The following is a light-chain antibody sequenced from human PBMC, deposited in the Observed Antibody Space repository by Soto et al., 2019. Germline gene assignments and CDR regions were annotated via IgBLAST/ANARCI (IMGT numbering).Light chain of an antibody. CDR2: AAS. CDR1: KGISSY. J-gene: IGKJ2*01. Sequence: AIRMTQSPSSFSASTGDRVTITCRASKGISSYLAWYQQKSGKAPKLLIYAASTLQSGVPSRFSGSGSGTDFTLTISCLQSEDFATDYCQQYYSYPYTFGQGTKLEIK. CDR3: QQYYSYPYT. V-gene: IGKV1-8*01.